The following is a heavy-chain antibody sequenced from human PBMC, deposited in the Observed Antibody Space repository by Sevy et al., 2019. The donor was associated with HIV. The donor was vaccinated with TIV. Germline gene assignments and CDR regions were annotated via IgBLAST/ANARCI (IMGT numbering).Heavy chain of an antibody. D-gene: IGHD6-19*01. J-gene: IGHJ4*02. Sequence: GGSLRLSCAASGFTFSSYGMHWVRQAPGKGLEWVAVISYDGSNKYYADSVKGRFTISRDNSKNTRCLQMNSLRAEDTAVYYCAKDGLGYSSGWTLYYFDYLGQGTLVTVSS. V-gene: IGHV3-30*18. CDR3: AKDGLGYSSGWTLYYFDY. CDR1: GFTFSSYG. CDR2: ISYDGSNK.